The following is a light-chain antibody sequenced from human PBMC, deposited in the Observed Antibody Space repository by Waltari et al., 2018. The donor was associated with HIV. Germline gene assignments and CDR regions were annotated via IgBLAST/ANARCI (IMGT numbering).Light chain of an antibody. J-gene: IGLJ2*01. CDR3: GTWDTTLSAVV. V-gene: IGLV1-51*01. Sequence: QSVLTQPPSVSAAPGETVIISCSGSSPNIGNNYASWYQQLPGTAPKLFIYDDDLRHSGIPDRFSGSRSGTSATLGITGLQTGDEADYYCGTWDTTLSAVVFGGGTKLTVL. CDR2: DDD. CDR1: SPNIGNNY.